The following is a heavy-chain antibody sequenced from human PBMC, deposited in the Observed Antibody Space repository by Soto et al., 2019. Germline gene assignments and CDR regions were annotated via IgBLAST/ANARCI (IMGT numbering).Heavy chain of an antibody. Sequence: QVQLVESGGGVVQPGRSLRLSCAASGFTFSSYGMHWVRQAPGKGLEWVAVIWYDGSNKYYADSVTGRFTISRDNSKNTLYLQMNSLRAEDTAVYYCARANDIAARPSYFDYWGQGTLVTVSS. J-gene: IGHJ4*02. V-gene: IGHV3-33*01. CDR3: ARANDIAARPSYFDY. D-gene: IGHD6-6*01. CDR1: GFTFSSYG. CDR2: IWYDGSNK.